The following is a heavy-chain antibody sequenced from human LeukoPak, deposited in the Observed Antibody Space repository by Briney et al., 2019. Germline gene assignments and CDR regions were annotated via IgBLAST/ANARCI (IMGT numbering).Heavy chain of an antibody. CDR3: ARDATGVAYGDYADY. D-gene: IGHD4-17*01. J-gene: IGHJ4*02. V-gene: IGHV1-2*02. CDR1: GYTFTGYF. CDR2: INPNSGGT. Sequence: GASVKVSCKASGYTFTGYFIHWMRQAPGLGLEWMGWINPNSGGTNYAQKFQGRVTMTRDTSISTAYMELSRLNSDDTAVYYCARDATGVAYGDYADYWGQGTLVTVSS.